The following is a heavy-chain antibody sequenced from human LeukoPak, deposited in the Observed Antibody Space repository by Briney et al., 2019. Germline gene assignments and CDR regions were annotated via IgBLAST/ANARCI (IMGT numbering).Heavy chain of an antibody. V-gene: IGHV1-8*01. Sequence: ASVKVSCKASGYTFTSYDINWVRQATGQGLEWMGWMNPNSGNTGYAHKFQGRVTMTRNTSISTAYMELSSLRSEDTAVYYCAILPTGYSYGYIWPNFDYWGQGTLVTVSS. J-gene: IGHJ4*02. CDR3: AILPTGYSYGYIWPNFDY. CDR2: MNPNSGNT. CDR1: GYTFTSYD. D-gene: IGHD5-18*01.